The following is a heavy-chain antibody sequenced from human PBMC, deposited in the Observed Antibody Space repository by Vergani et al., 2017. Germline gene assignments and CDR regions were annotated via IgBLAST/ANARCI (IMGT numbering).Heavy chain of an antibody. CDR2: ISGSGGST. V-gene: IGHV3-23*01. Sequence: EVQLLESGGGLVQPGGSLRLSCAASGFTFSSYAMSWVRQAPGKGLEWVSAISGSGGSTYYADSVKGRFTISRDNSKNTLYLQMNSLRADDTAVNYCAKDPTVATTTYFDYWGQGTLVTVSS. J-gene: IGHJ4*02. CDR1: GFTFSSYA. D-gene: IGHD5-12*01. CDR3: AKDPTVATTTYFDY.